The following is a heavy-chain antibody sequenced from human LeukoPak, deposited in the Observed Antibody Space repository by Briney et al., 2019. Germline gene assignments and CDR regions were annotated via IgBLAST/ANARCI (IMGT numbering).Heavy chain of an antibody. CDR1: GGSFSGYY. Sequence: PSETLSLTCAVYGGSFSGYYWSWIRQPPGKGLEWIGEINRSGNTNYNPSLKSRVTISVDTSKNQFSLKLSSVTAADTAVYYCARAMSGNGPLLLYYYYYMDVWGKGTTVTVSS. J-gene: IGHJ6*03. V-gene: IGHV4-34*01. CDR2: INRSGNT. CDR3: ARAMSGNGPLLLYYYYYMDV. D-gene: IGHD3-10*01.